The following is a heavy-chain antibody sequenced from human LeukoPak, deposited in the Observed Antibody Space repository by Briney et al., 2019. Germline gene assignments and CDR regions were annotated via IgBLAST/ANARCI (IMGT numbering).Heavy chain of an antibody. CDR1: GGSIGSYY. Sequence: PSETLSLTCTVSGGSIGSYYWTWIRQPPGKGLEWIGYIYYSGSTKYNPSLKSRLTISVDTSKNQFSLNLGSVTAADTAVYFCARVVPDGYSDYWGQGTLVTVSS. CDR2: IYYSGST. V-gene: IGHV4-59*01. J-gene: IGHJ4*02. CDR3: ARVVPDGYSDY. D-gene: IGHD3-22*01.